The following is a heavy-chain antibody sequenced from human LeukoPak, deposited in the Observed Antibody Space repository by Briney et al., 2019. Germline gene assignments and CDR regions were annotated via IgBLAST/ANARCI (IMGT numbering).Heavy chain of an antibody. V-gene: IGHV3-11*01. CDR3: ASAGYSRKLLTNNWFDP. CDR2: ISGSGGDI. D-gene: IGHD6-13*01. J-gene: IGHJ5*02. CDR1: GFTFGDYY. Sequence: GGSLRLSCAASGFTFGDYYMSWIRQAPGKGLEYVSYISGSGGDIYNADSAKGRFTISRDNAKNALYLQMNSLRSDDTAVYYCASAGYSRKLLTNNWFDPWGQGTLVTVSS.